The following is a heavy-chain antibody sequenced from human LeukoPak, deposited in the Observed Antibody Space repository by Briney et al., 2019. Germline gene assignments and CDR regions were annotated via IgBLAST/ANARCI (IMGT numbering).Heavy chain of an antibody. J-gene: IGHJ4*02. CDR3: ARMSDIVVVVAAVDC. CDR1: GYTFTGYY. CDR2: INPNSGGT. V-gene: IGHV1-2*06. Sequence: ASVKVSCKASGYTFTGYYMHWVRQAPGQGLEWMGRINPNSGGTNYAQKFQGRVTMTRDTSISTAYMELSRLRSDDTAVYYCARMSDIVVVVAAVDCWGQGTLVTVSS. D-gene: IGHD2-15*01.